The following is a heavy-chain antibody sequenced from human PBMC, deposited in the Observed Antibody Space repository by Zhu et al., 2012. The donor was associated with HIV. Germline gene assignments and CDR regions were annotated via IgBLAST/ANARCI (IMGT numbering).Heavy chain of an antibody. D-gene: IGHD1-14*01. CDR2: IHYSGRT. J-gene: IGHJ3*02. CDR3: VRDVFANRGWIGXPDALDI. Sequence: QVQLQESGPGLVKPSQTLSLTCSVSGGSVSGSSYFWSWIRQTPGRGLEWIGYIHYSGRTNYSPSLRNRVSMSVDTSKNQFSLNLSSVTAADAAVYYCVRDVFANRGWIGXPDALDIWGQGTMVTVSS. CDR1: GGSVSGSSYF. V-gene: IGHV4-61*01.